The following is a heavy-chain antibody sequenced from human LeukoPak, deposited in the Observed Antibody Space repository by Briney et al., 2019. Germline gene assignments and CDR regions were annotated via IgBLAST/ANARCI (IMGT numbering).Heavy chain of an antibody. CDR3: ASLTPGDYFDY. J-gene: IGHJ4*02. Sequence: GGSLRLSCAASGFTFSSYAMHWVRQAPGKGLEWVAVISYDGSNKYYADSVKGRFTISRDNSKNTLYLQMNSLRAEDTAVYYCASLTPGDYFDYWGQGTLVTVSS. V-gene: IGHV3-30-3*01. CDR1: GFTFSSYA. D-gene: IGHD3-10*01. CDR2: ISYDGSNK.